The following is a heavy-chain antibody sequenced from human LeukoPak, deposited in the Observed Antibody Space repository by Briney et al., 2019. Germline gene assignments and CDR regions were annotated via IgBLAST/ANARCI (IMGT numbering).Heavy chain of an antibody. D-gene: IGHD6-6*01. CDR3: ARVGRVSIYPSYMDV. V-gene: IGHV3-30*04. Sequence: GGSLRLSCEASGFTFSTFPMHWVRQTPDKRPEWVAVISHDGRDTYYADSVKGRFTISRDNSKNTLYLQMNSLSPEDTAVVYCARVGRVSIYPSYMDVWGKGTTVIVSS. CDR2: ISHDGRDT. J-gene: IGHJ6*03. CDR1: GFTFSTFP.